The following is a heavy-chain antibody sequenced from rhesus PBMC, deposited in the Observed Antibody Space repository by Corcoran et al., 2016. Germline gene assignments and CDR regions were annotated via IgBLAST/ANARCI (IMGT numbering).Heavy chain of an antibody. D-gene: IGHD6-43*01. CDR3: ARHLGSSYGWRFDV. V-gene: IGHV4-93*02. J-gene: IGHJ5-1*01. CDR2: IHDSTVNT. Sequence: QVQLQESGPAVVKPSETLSPTCAVSGGSISSSNWWDWFRQSPGKGLEWVGGIHDSTVNTVYSPSLKGRVTLSIDTSQNQFSLKLSSVTAADTAVYFCARHLGSSYGWRFDVWGAGVLVTVSS. CDR1: GGSISSSNW.